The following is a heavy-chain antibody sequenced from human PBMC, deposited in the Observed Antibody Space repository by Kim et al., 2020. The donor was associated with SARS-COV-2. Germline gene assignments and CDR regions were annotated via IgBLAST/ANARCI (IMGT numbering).Heavy chain of an antibody. CDR3: AKQGRGYALIYFDY. J-gene: IGHJ4*02. V-gene: IGHV3-23*01. Sequence: ADTLKRRFTISRDDSKNTLYLQMHSLRAEDTAVYYCAKQGRGYALIYFDYWGQGTLVTVSS. D-gene: IGHD5-12*01.